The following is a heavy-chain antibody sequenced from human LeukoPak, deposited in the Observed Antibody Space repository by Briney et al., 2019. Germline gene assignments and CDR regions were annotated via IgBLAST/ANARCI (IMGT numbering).Heavy chain of an antibody. CDR1: GGSISSYY. Sequence: TPSETLSLTCTVSGGSISSYYWSWIRQPPGKGLEWIGYIYYSGSTNYNPSLKSRVTISVDTSKNQFSLKLSSVTAADTAIYFCARDPIGSGGTIDYWGQGTLVTVPS. CDR2: IYYSGST. CDR3: ARDPIGSGGTIDY. V-gene: IGHV4-59*01. J-gene: IGHJ4*02. D-gene: IGHD6-19*01.